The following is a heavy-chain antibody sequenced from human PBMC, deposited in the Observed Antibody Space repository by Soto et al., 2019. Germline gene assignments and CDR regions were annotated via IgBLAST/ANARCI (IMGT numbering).Heavy chain of an antibody. CDR1: GFTFSSYA. Sequence: PGGSLRLSCAASGFTFSSYAMHWVRQAPGKGLEWVAVISYDGSNKYYADSVKGRFTISRDNSKNTLYLQMNSLRAEDTAVYYCARDAVRSYTTYYYYGMDVWGQGTTVIVSS. J-gene: IGHJ6*02. V-gene: IGHV3-30-3*01. CDR2: ISYDGSNK. CDR3: ARDAVRSYTTYYYYGMDV. D-gene: IGHD1-26*01.